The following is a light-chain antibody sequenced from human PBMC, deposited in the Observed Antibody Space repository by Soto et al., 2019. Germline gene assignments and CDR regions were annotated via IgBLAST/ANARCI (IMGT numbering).Light chain of an antibody. CDR1: SGHSSYA. V-gene: IGLV4-69*01. CDR3: QTWGTGIHWV. CDR2: LNSDGSH. Sequence: QSVLTQSPSASASLGASVKLTCTLSSGHSSYAIAWHQQQPEKGPRYLMKLNSDGSHSKGDGIPDRFSGSSSGAERYLTIASLQSEDEAAYYWQTWGTGIHWVFGGGTKLTVL. J-gene: IGLJ3*02.